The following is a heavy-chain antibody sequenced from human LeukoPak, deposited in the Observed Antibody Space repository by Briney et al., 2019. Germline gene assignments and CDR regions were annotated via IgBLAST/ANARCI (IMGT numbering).Heavy chain of an antibody. Sequence: GGSLRLSCRVSGFTFTHYWMHWVRQAPGKALVWVARINGDGGSTMHADSVKGRFTISRDNAKNTMHLQMNGLSADDTAIYYCARERGNSRFAFDSWGQGTLVTVSS. CDR3: ARERGNSRFAFDS. D-gene: IGHD3-10*01. V-gene: IGHV3-74*03. J-gene: IGHJ5*01. CDR2: INGDGGST. CDR1: GFTFTHYW.